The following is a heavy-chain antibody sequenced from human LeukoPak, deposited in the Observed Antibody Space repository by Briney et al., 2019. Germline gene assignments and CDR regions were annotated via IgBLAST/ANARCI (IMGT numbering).Heavy chain of an antibody. CDR3: ARGVPAAIHNWFDP. Sequence: GGSLRLSCAASGFTFSSYGMHWVRQAPGKGLEWLAVIWYDGSNKYYADSVKGRFTISRDNSKNTLYLQMNSLRAEDTAVYYCARGVPAAIHNWFDPWGQGTLVTVSS. CDR1: GFTFSSYG. CDR2: IWYDGSNK. V-gene: IGHV3-33*01. J-gene: IGHJ5*02. D-gene: IGHD2-2*01.